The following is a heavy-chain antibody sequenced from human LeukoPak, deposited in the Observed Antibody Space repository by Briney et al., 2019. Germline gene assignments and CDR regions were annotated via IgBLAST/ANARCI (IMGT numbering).Heavy chain of an antibody. V-gene: IGHV3-23*01. D-gene: IGHD3-10*01. Sequence: GGSLRLSCAASGLTFTRYGMTWVRQAPGKGLEWVSAISAGGNSTYYAGSVRGRFTISRDNAKNSLYLQMNSLRAEDTAVYYCARSPNYKGYFDYWGQGTLVTVSS. J-gene: IGHJ4*02. CDR3: ARSPNYKGYFDY. CDR1: GLTFTRYG. CDR2: ISAGGNST.